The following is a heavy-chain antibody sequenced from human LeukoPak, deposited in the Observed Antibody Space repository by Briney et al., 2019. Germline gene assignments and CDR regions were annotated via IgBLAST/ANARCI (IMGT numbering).Heavy chain of an antibody. Sequence: LETLSLTCTVSGGSISSSSYYWGWIRQPPGKGLEWIGSIYYSGSTYYNPSLKSRVTISVDTSKNQFSLKLSSVTAADTAVYYCASERSSSWTEYFQHWGQGTLVTVSS. D-gene: IGHD6-13*01. CDR3: ASERSSSWTEYFQH. CDR2: IYYSGST. CDR1: GGSISSSSYY. V-gene: IGHV4-39*01. J-gene: IGHJ1*01.